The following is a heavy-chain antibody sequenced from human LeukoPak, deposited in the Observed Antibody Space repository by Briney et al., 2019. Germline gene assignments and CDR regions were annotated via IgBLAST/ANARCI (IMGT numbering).Heavy chain of an antibody. CDR3: ARYSTVTRFDY. CDR2: IHYSGGT. V-gene: IGHV4-39*01. D-gene: IGHD4-17*01. CDR1: GDSITTSSYY. J-gene: IGHJ4*02. Sequence: SETLSLTCTVSGDSITTSSYYWGWIRQPPGKGLERIGTIHYSGGTYHNPSLKSRVTLSVDTSKNQFSLKVASVTAADMATYYCARYSTVTRFDYWGQGTLVTVSS.